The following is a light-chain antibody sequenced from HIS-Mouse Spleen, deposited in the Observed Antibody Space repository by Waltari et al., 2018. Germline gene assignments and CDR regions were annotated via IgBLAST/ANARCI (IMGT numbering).Light chain of an antibody. CDR2: EDS. J-gene: IGLJ2*01. CDR3: YSTDSSGNHRV. CDR1: ALPKTY. V-gene: IGLV3-10*01. Sequence: SYELTQPPSVSVSPGQTARITCSGDALPKTYAYCYQQKSGHAPVLVIYEDSKRPSGIPERFSGSSSGTMATLTISGAQVEDEADYYCYSTDSSGNHRVFGGGTKLTVL.